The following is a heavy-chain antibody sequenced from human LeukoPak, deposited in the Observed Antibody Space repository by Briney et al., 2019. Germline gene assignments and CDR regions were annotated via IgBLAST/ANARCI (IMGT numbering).Heavy chain of an antibody. CDR1: GLSISSSNW. V-gene: IGHV4-4*02. J-gene: IGHJ4*02. CDR3: ARLGSGSYYKSSNHFDY. Sequence: SETLSLTCAVSGLSISSSNWWSRVRQPPGEGLEWIGEIYHSGSTNYNPSLKSRHTISVDKSKNHFSLKLSSVTAADTAVYYCARLGSGSYYKSSNHFDYWGQGTLVTVSS. CDR2: IYHSGST. D-gene: IGHD3-10*01.